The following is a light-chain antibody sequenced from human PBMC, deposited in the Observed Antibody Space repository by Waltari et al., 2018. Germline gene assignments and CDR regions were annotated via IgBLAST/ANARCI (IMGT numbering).Light chain of an antibody. J-gene: IGLJ1*01. Sequence: QSLLTQAPSASGTPGQRVTVSCSGSMSNVGGGGVDWYQPVPGEAPKLLIYSTDARPSGCPDRFSGSKSGTSASLAIRGLRSEDEGDYYCASWDSGLKAYVFGTGTKVTAL. CDR3: ASWDSGLKAYV. CDR1: MSNVGGGG. CDR2: STD. V-gene: IGLV1-44*01.